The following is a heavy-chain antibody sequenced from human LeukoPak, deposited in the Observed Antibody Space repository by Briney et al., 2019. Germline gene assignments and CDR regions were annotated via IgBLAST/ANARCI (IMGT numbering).Heavy chain of an antibody. Sequence: GESLKISCKGSGYSFTSYWIGWVRQMPGKGLEWMGIIYPSDSDARYSPSFQGQVTISADKSISTAYLQWSSLKASDTAMYYCASAGGSYYLSVDYWGQGTLVTVSS. CDR1: GYSFTSYW. CDR2: IYPSDSDA. CDR3: ASAGGSYYLSVDY. J-gene: IGHJ4*02. D-gene: IGHD1-26*01. V-gene: IGHV5-51*01.